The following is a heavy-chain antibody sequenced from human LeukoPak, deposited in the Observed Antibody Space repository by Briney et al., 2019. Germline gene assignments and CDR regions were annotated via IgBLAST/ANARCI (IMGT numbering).Heavy chain of an antibody. J-gene: IGHJ6*03. D-gene: IGHD4-11*01. V-gene: IGHV3-7*01. CDR1: GFTFSSYA. CDR2: IKQDGSEK. CDR3: ARDGVTVTYYYYMDV. Sequence: GGSLRLSCAASGFTFSSYAMSWVRQAPGKGLEWVANIKQDGSEKYYVDSVKGRFTISRDNAKNSLYLQMNSLRAEDTAVYYCARDGVTVTYYYYMDVWGKGTTVTVSS.